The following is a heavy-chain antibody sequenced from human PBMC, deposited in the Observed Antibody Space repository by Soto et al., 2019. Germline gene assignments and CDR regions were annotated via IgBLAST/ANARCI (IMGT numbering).Heavy chain of an antibody. Sequence: GGSLRLSCAFSGFTFGDSYMSWIRQAPGKGLEWLSYISPGSRYPAYADSVKGRFTISRDNAKRSLYLQMMSLTAEDTAIYYCVRGGGGGLFDPWGQGTMVTVS. J-gene: IGHJ5*02. CDR2: ISPGSRYP. V-gene: IGHV3-11*06. CDR3: VRGGGGGLFDP. CDR1: GFTFGDSY. D-gene: IGHD2-15*01.